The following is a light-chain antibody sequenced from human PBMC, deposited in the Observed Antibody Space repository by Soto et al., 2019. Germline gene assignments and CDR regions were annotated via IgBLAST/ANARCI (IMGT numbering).Light chain of an antibody. V-gene: IGLV1-40*01. CDR2: GNN. CDR3: QSYDSTLSARYV. Sequence: VLTQPPSVSGAPGQRVTTSCTGSSSNIGADYDVHWYQQRPGTAPKLLIFGNNNRPSGVPDRFSGSKSGTSASLAITGLQAEDEGDYYRQSYDSTLSARYVFGTGTKVT. J-gene: IGLJ1*01. CDR1: SSNIGADYD.